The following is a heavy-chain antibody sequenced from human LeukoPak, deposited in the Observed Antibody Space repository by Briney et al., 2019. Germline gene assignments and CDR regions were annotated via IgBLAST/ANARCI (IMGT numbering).Heavy chain of an antibody. CDR2: IIPIFGTA. D-gene: IGHD2-2*02. CDR1: GGTFSSYA. V-gene: IGHV1-69*05. Sequence: SVKVSCKASGGTFSSYAISWVRQAPGQGLEWMGGIIPIFGTANYAQKFQGRVTITTDESTSTAYMELSSLRSEDTAVYYCANIGYCSSTSCYKDALDIWGQGTMVTVSS. J-gene: IGHJ3*02. CDR3: ANIGYCSSTSCYKDALDI.